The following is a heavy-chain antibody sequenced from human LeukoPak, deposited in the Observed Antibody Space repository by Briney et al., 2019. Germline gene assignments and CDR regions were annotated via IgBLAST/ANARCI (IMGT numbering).Heavy chain of an antibody. CDR2: IYYSGST. CDR1: GCSISSYY. Sequence: SETLSLTCTVSGCSISSYYWSWIRQPPGKGLEWIGYIYYSGSTNYNPSLKSRVTISVDTSKNQFSLKLSSVTAADTAVYYCARINRYYYDSSGYPHWYFDLWGRGTLVTVSS. D-gene: IGHD3-22*01. J-gene: IGHJ2*01. CDR3: ARINRYYYDSSGYPHWYFDL. V-gene: IGHV4-59*01.